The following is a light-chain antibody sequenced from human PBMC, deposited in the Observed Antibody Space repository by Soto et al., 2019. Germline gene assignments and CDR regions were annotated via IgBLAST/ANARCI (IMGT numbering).Light chain of an antibody. Sequence: DIQMTQSPSALSASVGDRVTITCRASQSISSWLAWYQQKPGRAPKLLISAASTLQSGVPARFSGSGSGTDFTLSITSLQPEDFATYYCQQLNTYPVTFGGGTKVDIK. J-gene: IGKJ4*01. V-gene: IGKV1-5*01. CDR1: QSISSW. CDR3: QQLNTYPVT. CDR2: AAS.